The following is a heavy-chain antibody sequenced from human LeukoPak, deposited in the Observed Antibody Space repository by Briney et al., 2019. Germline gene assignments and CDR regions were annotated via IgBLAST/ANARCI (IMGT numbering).Heavy chain of an antibody. D-gene: IGHD3-10*01. V-gene: IGHV1-46*01. CDR1: GYIFTSYD. CDR3: ARDLEYTTSGERLDD. CDR2: IYTRDGGT. Sequence: GASVKISCKASGYIFTSYDMQWVRQATGHGLEWVGVIYTRDGGTVYAQSLQGRVTVTRDLSTSTVYMELSNLRSEDTAVYYCARDLEYTTSGERLDDWGQGTLVTVSS. J-gene: IGHJ4*02.